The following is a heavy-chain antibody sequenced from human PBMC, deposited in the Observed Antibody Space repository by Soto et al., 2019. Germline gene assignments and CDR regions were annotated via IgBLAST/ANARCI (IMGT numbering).Heavy chain of an antibody. Sequence: QVQLVQSGAEVKKPGSSVKVSCKASGGTFSSYAISWVRQAPGQGLEWMGGIIPVFGTGIYAQKFQGRVTITADKSTNTAYMELSSLRSEDTAVYFCARVGATGGYTYGLDYWGQGTLVTVSS. CDR1: GGTFSSYA. V-gene: IGHV1-69*06. J-gene: IGHJ4*02. D-gene: IGHD5-18*01. CDR2: IIPVFGTG. CDR3: ARVGATGGYTYGLDY.